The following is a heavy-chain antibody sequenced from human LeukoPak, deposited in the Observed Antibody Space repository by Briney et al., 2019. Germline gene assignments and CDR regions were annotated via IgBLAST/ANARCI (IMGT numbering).Heavy chain of an antibody. CDR1: GGSIRSYY. J-gene: IGHJ4*02. CDR2: IYYSGST. CDR3: ARGTYSSIPFDY. V-gene: IGHV4-59*08. Sequence: PSETLSLTCTVSGGSIRSYYWSWIRQPPGKGLEWIGYIYYSGSTNYNPSLKSRVTISVDTSKNQFSLKLSSVTAADTAVYYCARGTYSSIPFDYWGQGTLVTVSS. D-gene: IGHD6-13*01.